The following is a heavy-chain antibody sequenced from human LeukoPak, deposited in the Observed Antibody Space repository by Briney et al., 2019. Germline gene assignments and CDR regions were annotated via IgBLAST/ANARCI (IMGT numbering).Heavy chain of an antibody. CDR1: GFTFSNYA. J-gene: IGHJ6*03. CDR2: ISYDGSNK. CDR3: ARSLATSYYYMDV. Sequence: GGSLRLSCAASGFTFSNYAMHWVRQAPGKGLEWAAVISYDGSNKFYADSVKGRFTISRDNSKNTLHLQMNSLRAEDTAVYYCARSLATSYYYMDVWGKGTTVTVSS. D-gene: IGHD5-12*01. V-gene: IGHV3-30*04.